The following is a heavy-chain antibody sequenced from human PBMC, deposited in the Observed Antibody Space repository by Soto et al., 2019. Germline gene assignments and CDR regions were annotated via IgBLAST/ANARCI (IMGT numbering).Heavy chain of an antibody. V-gene: IGHV3-30-3*01. CDR3: ARDKRDLRFLEWSYYFDY. Sequence: GGSLRLSCAASGFTFSSYAMHWVRQAPGKGLEWVAVISYDGSNKYYADSVKGRFTISRDNSKNTLYLQMNSLRAEDTAVYYCARDKRDLRFLEWSYYFDYWGQGTLVTVSS. CDR1: GFTFSSYA. D-gene: IGHD3-3*01. CDR2: ISYDGSNK. J-gene: IGHJ4*02.